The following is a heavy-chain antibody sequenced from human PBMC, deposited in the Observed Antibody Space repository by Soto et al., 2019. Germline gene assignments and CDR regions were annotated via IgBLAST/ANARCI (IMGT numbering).Heavy chain of an antibody. D-gene: IGHD3-10*01. J-gene: IGHJ4*02. CDR1: GGSISSGDFY. Sequence: QVQLQESGPGLVKPSQTLSLTCTVSGGSISSGDFYWTWIRQPPGKGLEWIGYIYYSGSTYYNPPLKSRVSISLDTSKTQFSLNLNSVTAADTAMYYCVRGAGVHSFDYWGQGTLVTVSS. V-gene: IGHV4-30-4*01. CDR2: IYYSGST. CDR3: VRGAGVHSFDY.